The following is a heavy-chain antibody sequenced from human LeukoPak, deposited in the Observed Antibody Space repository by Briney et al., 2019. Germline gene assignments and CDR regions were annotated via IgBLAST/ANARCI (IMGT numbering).Heavy chain of an antibody. V-gene: IGHV3-30-3*01. CDR2: ISYDGSNK. D-gene: IGHD3-3*01. CDR3: ARSDYDFWSGYYKAFDY. Sequence: PGGSLRLSCAASGFTFSSYAMHWLRQVPGKGLEWVAVISYDGSNKYYADSVKGRFTISRDNSKNTLYLQMNSLRAEDTAVYYCARSDYDFWSGYYKAFDYWGQGTLVTVSS. J-gene: IGHJ4*02. CDR1: GFTFSSYA.